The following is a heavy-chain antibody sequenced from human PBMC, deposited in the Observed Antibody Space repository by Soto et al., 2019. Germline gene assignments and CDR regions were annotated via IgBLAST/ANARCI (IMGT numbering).Heavy chain of an antibody. D-gene: IGHD5-12*01. CDR3: ESTRRDGYNNYYYYYGMDV. J-gene: IGHJ6*02. CDR2: ISSSSSYI. CDR1: GFTFSSDN. V-gene: IGHV3-21*01. Sequence: GGSLRLSCAASGFTFSSDNMNWVRQAPGKGLEWVSSISSSSSYIYYADSVKGRFTISRDNAKNSLYLQMNSLRAEDTAVYYCESTRRDGYNNYYYYYGMDVWGQGATVTVSS.